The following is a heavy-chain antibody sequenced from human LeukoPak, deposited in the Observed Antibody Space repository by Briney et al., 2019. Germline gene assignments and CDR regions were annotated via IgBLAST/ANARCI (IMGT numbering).Heavy chain of an antibody. D-gene: IGHD6-13*01. CDR2: IYSGGST. CDR1: GFTVSSNY. Sequence: PGGSLRLSCAASGFTVSSNYMSWVRQAPGKGLEWVSVIYSGGSTYCADSVKGRFTISRHNSKNTLYLQMSSLRAEDTAVYYCARGKVSSWADFDYWGQGTLVTVSS. J-gene: IGHJ4*02. CDR3: ARGKVSSWADFDY. V-gene: IGHV3-53*04.